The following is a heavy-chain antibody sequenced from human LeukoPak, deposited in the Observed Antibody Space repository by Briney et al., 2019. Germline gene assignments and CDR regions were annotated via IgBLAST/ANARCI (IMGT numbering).Heavy chain of an antibody. CDR2: IWYDGSNK. D-gene: IGHD3-22*01. V-gene: IGHV3-33*06. J-gene: IGHJ4*02. CDR1: GFTFSSYG. Sequence: GGSLRLSCAASGFTFSSYGMHWVRQAPGKGLEWVAVIWYDGSNKYYADSVKGRFTVSRDNSKNTLYLQMNSLRAEDTAVYYCAQDQYDSSIFDYWGQGTLVTVSS. CDR3: AQDQYDSSIFDY.